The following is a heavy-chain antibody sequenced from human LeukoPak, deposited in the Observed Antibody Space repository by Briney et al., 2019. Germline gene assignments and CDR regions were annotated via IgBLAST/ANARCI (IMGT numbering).Heavy chain of an antibody. CDR3: AKGLGGSSYSSSDY. CDR1: GFTFSSYA. CDR2: IGGSGGTT. D-gene: IGHD2-15*01. J-gene: IGHJ4*02. Sequence: GGPLRLSCAASGFTFSSYAMSWVRQAPGKGLEWVSVIGGSGGTTYYAGSVKGRFTISGDNSKNTLFLQMSSLRAEDTAVYYCAKGLGGSSYSSSDYWGQGTLVTVSS. V-gene: IGHV3-23*01.